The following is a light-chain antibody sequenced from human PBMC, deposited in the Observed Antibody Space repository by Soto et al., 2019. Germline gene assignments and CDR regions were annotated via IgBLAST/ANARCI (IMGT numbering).Light chain of an antibody. Sequence: EIVLTQSPATLSVSPGDRVTLSCRASESLFGFLAWYQQKPGQAPRLLIYGVSTRATGIPARFSGGGSTTDFTLTISSLQSEDSAVYLLQSYNDWPFASGVVTRLE. J-gene: IGKJ2*01. V-gene: IGKV3-15*01. CDR3: QSYNDWPFA. CDR2: GVS. CDR1: ESLFGF.